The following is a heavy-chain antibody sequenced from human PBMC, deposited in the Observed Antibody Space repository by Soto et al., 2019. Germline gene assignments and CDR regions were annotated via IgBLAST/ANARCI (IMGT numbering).Heavy chain of an antibody. Sequence: QVQLVQSGAEVKKPGASVKVSCKASGYTFTSYAMHWVRQAPGQRLQWMGWINAGNGNTKYSQKFQGRVTITRDTSASTAYMELSSLRSEDTAVYYCARDLILRYFDWLAPYYMDVWGKGSPVTVSS. CDR3: ARDLILRYFDWLAPYYMDV. D-gene: IGHD3-9*01. CDR1: GYTFTSYA. V-gene: IGHV1-3*01. J-gene: IGHJ6*03. CDR2: INAGNGNT.